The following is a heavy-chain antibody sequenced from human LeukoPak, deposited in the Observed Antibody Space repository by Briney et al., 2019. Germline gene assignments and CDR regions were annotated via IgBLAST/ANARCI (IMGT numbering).Heavy chain of an antibody. D-gene: IGHD3-22*01. J-gene: IGHJ6*03. Sequence: GGSRRLSCAASGFTFSSYAMSWVRQAPGKGLEWVSAISGRGGSTYYADSVKVRFTISRDNSKNTLYLQMNSMRAEDTAVYYCARDSSGYYYLSFYYYSYYMDVWGKGTTVTISS. CDR1: GFTFSSYA. V-gene: IGHV3-23*01. CDR2: ISGRGGST. CDR3: ARDSSGYYYLSFYYYSYYMDV.